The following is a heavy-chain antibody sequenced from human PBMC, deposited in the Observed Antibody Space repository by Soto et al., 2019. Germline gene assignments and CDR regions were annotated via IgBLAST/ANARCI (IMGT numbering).Heavy chain of an antibody. Sequence: GASVKVSCNASGYTFTSYGISWVRQAPGQGLEWRGLISAYNGNTNYAQKLQGRVTMTTETSTSTAYMELRSLRSDDTAVYYCARYCSGVSCRFDXWGQGTLVTVSX. CDR3: ARYCSGVSCRFDX. D-gene: IGHD2-15*01. V-gene: IGHV1-18*01. J-gene: IGHJ4*02. CDR2: ISAYNGNT. CDR1: GYTFTSYG.